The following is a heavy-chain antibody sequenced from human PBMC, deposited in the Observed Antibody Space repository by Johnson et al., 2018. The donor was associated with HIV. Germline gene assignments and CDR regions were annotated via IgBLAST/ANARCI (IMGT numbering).Heavy chain of an antibody. Sequence: VQLVESGGVVVHPGGPLRLSCETSRFTFDDYAMHWVRQAPGKGLEWVSLINWDGDSTYSADSVKGRFTISRDNAKNSLYLQMNRLRAEDTALYYCARGGMRGELGAFDIWGQGTMGTVSS. D-gene: IGHD1-26*01. V-gene: IGHV3-43D*03. CDR2: INWDGDST. CDR1: RFTFDDYA. J-gene: IGHJ3*02. CDR3: ARGGMRGELGAFDI.